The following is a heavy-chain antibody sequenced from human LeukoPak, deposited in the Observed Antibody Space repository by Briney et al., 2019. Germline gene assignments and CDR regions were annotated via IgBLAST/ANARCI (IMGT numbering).Heavy chain of an antibody. V-gene: IGHV4-59*01. CDR2: MQSSGNS. Sequence: SETLSLTCSVSGDSISTYHWNWVRERPGQGLEWMGYMQSSGNSTYNPSLKRRVFMSVDTSKNQFVLNLMSVTAADTAVYYCARDKPHGDGRYFAHWGQGMLGSVSS. CDR3: ARDKPHGDGRYFAH. J-gene: IGHJ4*02. CDR1: GDSISTYH. D-gene: IGHD1-14*01.